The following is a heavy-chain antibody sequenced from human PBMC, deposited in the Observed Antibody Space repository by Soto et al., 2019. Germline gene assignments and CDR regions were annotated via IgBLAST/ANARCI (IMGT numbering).Heavy chain of an antibody. CDR1: GYTFTNYG. J-gene: IGHJ5*02. V-gene: IGHV1-18*01. CDR2: ISPYNGET. Sequence: QVHLVQSGAEVKKPGASLKVSCKASGYTFTNYGITWVRQAPGQGLEWMGWISPYNGETNFAQKFQGRVTMTTDTSTTTAYMELRSLRSDDTALYYCARAFCSGDTCYDAWGQGTLVTVSS. D-gene: IGHD2-15*01. CDR3: ARAFCSGDTCYDA.